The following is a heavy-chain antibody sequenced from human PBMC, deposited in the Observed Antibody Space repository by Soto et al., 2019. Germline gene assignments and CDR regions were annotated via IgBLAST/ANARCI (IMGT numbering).Heavy chain of an antibody. V-gene: IGHV4-59*12. CDR1: GGSFSPNY. J-gene: IGHJ4*02. Sequence: PSETLSLTCTLSGGSFSPNYWAWIRQPPGKGLEWIGYIYYGGTTSYNPSLKSRITINADTSKNQFSLQLNSVTPDDTAVYYCVRGVAVATDWGQGTLVTVSS. D-gene: IGHD6-19*01. CDR3: VRGVAVATD. CDR2: IYYGGTT.